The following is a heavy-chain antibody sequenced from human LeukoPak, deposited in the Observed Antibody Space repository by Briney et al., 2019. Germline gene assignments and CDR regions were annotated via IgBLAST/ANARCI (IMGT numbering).Heavy chain of an antibody. CDR3: AREGEKGDGYNHGLDY. D-gene: IGHD5-24*01. J-gene: IGHJ4*02. CDR1: GFTVSSRY. CDR2: PRKVGTT. Sequence: GGSLRLSCATSGFTVSSRYMSWIRQAPGKGLEWVAVPRKVGTTFYTDSVKGRFTISRDTSKNTLNLQMNSLRAEDTAVYYCAREGEKGDGYNHGLDYWGQGTLVTVSS. V-gene: IGHV3-53*01.